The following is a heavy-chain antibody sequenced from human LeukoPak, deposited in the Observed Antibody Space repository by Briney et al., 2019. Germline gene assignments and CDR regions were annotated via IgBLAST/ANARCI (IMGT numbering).Heavy chain of an antibody. D-gene: IGHD1-26*01. CDR1: GFTFTSSA. CDR2: IVVSSGNT. Sequence: SVKVSCKASGFTFTSSAVQWVRQARGQRLEWIGWIVVSSGNTNYAQRFQERVTITRDMSTSTAYMELSSLRSEDTAVYYCAAGYRELSTGGMDVWGQGTTVTVSS. CDR3: AAGYRELSTGGMDV. V-gene: IGHV1-58*01. J-gene: IGHJ6*02.